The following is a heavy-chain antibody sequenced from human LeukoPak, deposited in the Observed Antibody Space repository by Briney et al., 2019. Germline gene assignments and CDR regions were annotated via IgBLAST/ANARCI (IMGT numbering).Heavy chain of an antibody. Sequence: PSETLSLTCTVYGGSISSYYWSWIRQPPGKGLECIGYIYTSGSTNYNPSLRSGVPIPVDKSKNQLSLKLSSVTAADTAVYYCASGPGIAAAGASDSYYYYMDVWGKGTTVTVSS. J-gene: IGHJ6*03. CDR2: IYTSGST. CDR3: ASGPGIAAAGASDSYYYYMDV. D-gene: IGHD6-13*01. CDR1: GGSISSYY. V-gene: IGHV4-4*09.